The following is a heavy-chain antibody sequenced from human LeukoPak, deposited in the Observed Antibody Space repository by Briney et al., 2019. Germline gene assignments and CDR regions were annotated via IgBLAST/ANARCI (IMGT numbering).Heavy chain of an antibody. V-gene: IGHV3-23*01. CDR1: GFTFSSYG. Sequence: PGGSLRLSCAASGFTFSSYGMHWVRQAPGKGLEWVSAISGSGGSTYYADSVKGRFTISRDNSKNTLYLQMNSLRAEDTAVYYCAKDDMTSVVISHGNWGQGTLVTVSS. CDR2: ISGSGGST. CDR3: AKDDMTSVVISHGN. D-gene: IGHD4-23*01. J-gene: IGHJ4*02.